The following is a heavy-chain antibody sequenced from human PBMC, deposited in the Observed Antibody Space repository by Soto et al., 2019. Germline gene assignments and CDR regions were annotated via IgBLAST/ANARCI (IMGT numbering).Heavy chain of an antibody. CDR3: ARRAVTTYHFFDY. CDR1: GFTFSSFD. V-gene: IGHV3-21*06. J-gene: IGHJ4*02. D-gene: IGHD4-17*01. CDR2: IHRASTYI. Sequence: GSLKISCATSGFTFSSFDMDWVRQAPGKGLEWVSSIHRASTYIYYADSVRGRFTISRDNAKSSLYLQMNSLTVEDTAVYYCARRAVTTYHFFDYWGQGALVTVSS.